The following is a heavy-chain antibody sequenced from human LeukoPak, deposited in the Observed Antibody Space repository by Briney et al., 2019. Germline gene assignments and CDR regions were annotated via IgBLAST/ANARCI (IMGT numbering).Heavy chain of an antibody. Sequence: KPGESLKISGKGSGYSFTTYWIGWVRQMPGKGLEWMGIIYPGDSDTRYSPSFQGKVTISAAKSISTAHLQWSSLKASDTAMYYCARAIAARREFDYWGQGTLVTVSS. CDR3: ARAIAARREFDY. V-gene: IGHV5-51*03. CDR2: IYPGDSDT. CDR1: GYSFTTYW. J-gene: IGHJ4*02. D-gene: IGHD6-6*01.